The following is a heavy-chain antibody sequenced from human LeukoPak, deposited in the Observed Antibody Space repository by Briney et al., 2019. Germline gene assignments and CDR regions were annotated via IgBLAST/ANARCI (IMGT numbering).Heavy chain of an antibody. V-gene: IGHV4-38-2*02. Sequence: SETLSLTCTVSGYSISSGYYWGWIRQPPGKGLEWIGSIYHSGSTYYNPSLKSRVTISVDTSKNQFSLKLSSVTAADTAVYYCARAGIQLWQWGDAFDIWGQGTMVTVSS. D-gene: IGHD5-18*01. CDR1: GYSISSGYY. CDR3: ARAGIQLWQWGDAFDI. CDR2: IYHSGST. J-gene: IGHJ3*02.